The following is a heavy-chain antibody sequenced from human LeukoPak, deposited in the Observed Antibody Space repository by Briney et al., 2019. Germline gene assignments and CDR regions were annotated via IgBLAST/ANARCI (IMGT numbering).Heavy chain of an antibody. J-gene: IGHJ4*02. CDR3: ARAQGGYAYGYGDF. Sequence: PGGSLRLSCAASGFTFSSYEMTWVRQAPGRGLEWVSCISSSGSPIYYADSVKGRFTISRDNAKNSLYLQMNSLRVEDTAVYYCARAQGGYAYGYGDFWGQGTLVTVSS. CDR2: ISSSGSPI. V-gene: IGHV3-48*03. CDR1: GFTFSSYE. D-gene: IGHD5-18*01.